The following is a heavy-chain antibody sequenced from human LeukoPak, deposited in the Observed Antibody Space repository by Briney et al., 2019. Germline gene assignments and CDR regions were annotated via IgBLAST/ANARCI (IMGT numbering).Heavy chain of an antibody. V-gene: IGHV3-48*01. Sequence: GGSLRLSCAVSGFTFSTYSMNWVRQAPGKGLEWVSYISSSSSTIYYADSVKGRFTISRDNAKNSLYLQMNSLRAEDTAVYYCARDPGITMVRGVIIRGTFDYWGQGTLVTVSS. J-gene: IGHJ4*02. CDR1: GFTFSTYS. D-gene: IGHD3-10*01. CDR3: ARDPGITMVRGVIIRGTFDY. CDR2: ISSSSSTI.